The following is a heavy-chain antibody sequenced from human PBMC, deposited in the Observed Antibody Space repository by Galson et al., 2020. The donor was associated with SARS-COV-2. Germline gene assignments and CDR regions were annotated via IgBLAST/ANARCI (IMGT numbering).Heavy chain of an antibody. CDR1: GFTFNSYT. J-gene: IGHJ6*02. CDR2: ISNGSDYI. CDR3: AREASWAMFAMDV. V-gene: IGHV3-21*01. D-gene: IGHD3-10*02. Sequence: GGSLRLSCEVSGFTFNSYTMTWVRQAPGKGLEWVSSISNGSDYIYTADSVKGRFTIYRDNAKNSLYLQMKSLRAEDTAVYYCAREASWAMFAMDVWGQGTTVTVSS.